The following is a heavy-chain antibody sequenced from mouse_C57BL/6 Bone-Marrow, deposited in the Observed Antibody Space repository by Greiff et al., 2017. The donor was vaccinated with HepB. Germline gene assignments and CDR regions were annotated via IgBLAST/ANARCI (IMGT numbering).Heavy chain of an antibody. CDR1: GFTFTDYY. V-gene: IGHV7-3*01. D-gene: IGHD1-1*01. CDR3: ARYQAVVAHFDY. Sequence: EVKLVESGGGLVQPGGSLSLSCAASGFTFTDYYMSWVRQPPGKALEWLGFIRNKANGYTTEYSASVKGRFTISRDNSQSILYLQMNALRAEDSATYYCARYQAVVAHFDYWGQGTTLTVSS. CDR2: IRNKANGYTT. J-gene: IGHJ2*01.